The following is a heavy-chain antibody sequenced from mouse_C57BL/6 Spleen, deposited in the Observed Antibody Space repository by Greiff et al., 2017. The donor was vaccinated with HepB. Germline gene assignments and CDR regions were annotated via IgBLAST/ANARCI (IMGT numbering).Heavy chain of an antibody. Sequence: QVQLQQPGAELVMPGASVKLSCKASGYTFTSYWMHWVKQRPGQGLEWIGEIDPSDSYTNYNQKFKGKSTLTVDKSSSTAYMQLSSLTSEDSAVYYCAMMRNYGYWGQGTTLTVSS. V-gene: IGHV1-69*01. CDR3: AMMRNYGY. J-gene: IGHJ2*01. CDR1: GYTFTSYW. D-gene: IGHD2-1*01. CDR2: IDPSDSYT.